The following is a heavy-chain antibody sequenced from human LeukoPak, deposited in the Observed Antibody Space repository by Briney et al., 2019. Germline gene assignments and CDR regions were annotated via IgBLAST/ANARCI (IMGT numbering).Heavy chain of an antibody. J-gene: IGHJ4*02. CDR1: GYTFTSYG. V-gene: IGHV1-18*01. CDR3: ARGLDAAAGLANFDY. D-gene: IGHD6-25*01. CDR2: INCYNGNT. Sequence: ASVKVSCKASGYTFTSYGISWVRQAPGQGLEWMGWINCYNGNTDYGQKSEGRLTLTTDTATSSVYMELRNLRSDDTAVYYCARGLDAAAGLANFDYWGQGTLVTVSS.